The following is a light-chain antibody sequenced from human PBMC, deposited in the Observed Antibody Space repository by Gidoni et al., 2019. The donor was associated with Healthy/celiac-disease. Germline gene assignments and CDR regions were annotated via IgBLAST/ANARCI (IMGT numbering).Light chain of an antibody. CDR3: SSYSITAPVV. J-gene: IGLJ3*02. CDR2: DVT. CDR1: SSDIGDYDF. Sequence: QSALTQPASVSVSPGQSITIPCTGSSSDIGDYDFVSWYQQHPGEAPQLVVYDVTNRPSGTPDRFSGFKCGNTASLTISRLQAEDEADYYCSSYSITAPVVFGGGTRLTVL. V-gene: IGLV2-14*03.